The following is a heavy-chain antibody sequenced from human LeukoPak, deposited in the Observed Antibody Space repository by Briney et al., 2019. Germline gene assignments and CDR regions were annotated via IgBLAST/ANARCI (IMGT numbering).Heavy chain of an antibody. CDR3: ARRTTVVAMKYNWFDP. CDR1: GGSISSSSYY. CDR2: IYYSGST. D-gene: IGHD4-23*01. Sequence: SETLSFTCTVSGGSISSSSYYWGWIRQPPGKGLEWIGSIYYSGSTYYNPSLKSRVTISVDTSKNQFSLKLSSVTAADTAVYYCARRTTVVAMKYNWFDPWGQGTLVTVSS. J-gene: IGHJ5*02. V-gene: IGHV4-39*01.